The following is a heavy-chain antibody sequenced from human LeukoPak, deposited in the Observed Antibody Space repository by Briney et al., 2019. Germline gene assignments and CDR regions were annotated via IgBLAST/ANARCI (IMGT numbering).Heavy chain of an antibody. D-gene: IGHD6-13*01. CDR1: GYTLTSYY. V-gene: IGHV1-46*01. Sequence: GASVKVSCKASGYTLTSYYIHWVRQAPGQGLEWMGIINPSGGSTSYAQKFQGRVTMTRDTSTSTVYMELSSLRSEDTAVYYCASQYIAAAGRVFDYWGQGTLVTVSS. CDR2: INPSGGST. J-gene: IGHJ4*02. CDR3: ASQYIAAAGRVFDY.